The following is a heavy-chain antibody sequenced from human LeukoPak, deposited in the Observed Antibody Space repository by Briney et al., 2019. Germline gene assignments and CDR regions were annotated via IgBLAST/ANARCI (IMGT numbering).Heavy chain of an antibody. CDR1: GFTFSSYA. D-gene: IGHD3-22*01. CDR2: IRGSGGST. Sequence: GGSLRLSCAASGFTFSSYAMSWVRQAPGKGPEWVSAIRGSGGSTYYADSVKGRFTISRDNSKNTLYLQMNSLRAEDTAVYYCAKARAVVVITTGASFDYWGQGTLVTVSS. J-gene: IGHJ4*02. CDR3: AKARAVVVITTGASFDY. V-gene: IGHV3-23*01.